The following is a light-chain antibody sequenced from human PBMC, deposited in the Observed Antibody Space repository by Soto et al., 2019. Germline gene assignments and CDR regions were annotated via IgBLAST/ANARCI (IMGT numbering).Light chain of an antibody. CDR1: RSNIGAGYD. J-gene: IGLJ2*01. CDR2: GNT. V-gene: IGLV1-40*01. Sequence: QSVLTQPPSVSGAPGQRGTISCTGSRSNIGAGYDVHWYQQLPGTAPKLLIDGNTNRPSGIPDRFSGSKSGTSASLAITGLQDEDEADYYCQSYDINLSGVVFGGGTKLTVL. CDR3: QSYDINLSGVV.